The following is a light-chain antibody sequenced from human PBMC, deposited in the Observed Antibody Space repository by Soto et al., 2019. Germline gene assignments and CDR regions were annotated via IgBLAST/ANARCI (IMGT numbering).Light chain of an antibody. V-gene: IGKV1-13*02. J-gene: IGKJ1*01. CDR3: QQFNSYPRT. CDR1: QVISSA. Sequence: AIQLTQSPSSLSASVGDRVTITCRASQVISSALACYQQKPGKAPKLLIYDASSLESGVPSRFSGSGSGTDFTRTISSLQPEDFATYYCQQFNSYPRTFGQGNKVEIK. CDR2: DAS.